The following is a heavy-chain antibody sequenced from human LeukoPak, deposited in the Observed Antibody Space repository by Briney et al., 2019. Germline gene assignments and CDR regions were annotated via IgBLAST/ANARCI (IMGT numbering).Heavy chain of an antibody. CDR1: GFTFSNYW. D-gene: IGHD2-15*01. CDR2: IKQDGTEK. V-gene: IGHV3-7*01. J-gene: IGHJ4*02. Sequence: QPGGSLRLSCAASGFTFSNYWMTWVRQAPGKGLEWVANIKQDGTEKYYVDSVKGRFTISRDNAENSLYLQMNSLRAEDTAVYYCTRDTGCPGGTCYSFYGYWGQGTLVTVSS. CDR3: TRDTGCPGGTCYSFYGY.